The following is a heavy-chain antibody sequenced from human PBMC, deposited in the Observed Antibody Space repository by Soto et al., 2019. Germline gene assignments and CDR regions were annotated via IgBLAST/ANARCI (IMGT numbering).Heavy chain of an antibody. Sequence: PSETLSLTCTVSGGSISSGGYYWSWIRQHPGKGLEWIGYIYYSGSTYYHPSLKSRVTISVDTSKHQFSLKVGSVTAANTPVYYCARIRGGAKWLAFDIWAQGTMVTVSS. CDR3: ARIRGGAKWLAFDI. V-gene: IGHV4-31*03. J-gene: IGHJ3*02. D-gene: IGHD1-26*01. CDR1: GGSISSGGYY. CDR2: IYYSGST.